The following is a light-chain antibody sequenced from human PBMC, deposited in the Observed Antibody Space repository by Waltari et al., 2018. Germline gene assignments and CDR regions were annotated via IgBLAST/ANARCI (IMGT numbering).Light chain of an antibody. CDR1: QSISSW. CDR2: KAS. Sequence: DIQMTQSTSTLSASVGDRVTITCRDSQSISSWLAWYQQKPGKAPKLLIDKASSIESGVPSLFSGSGSGTYFTLTISSLQPDDFATYFCQQYNSYPITFGQGTRLEIK. J-gene: IGKJ5*01. V-gene: IGKV1-5*03. CDR3: QQYNSYPIT.